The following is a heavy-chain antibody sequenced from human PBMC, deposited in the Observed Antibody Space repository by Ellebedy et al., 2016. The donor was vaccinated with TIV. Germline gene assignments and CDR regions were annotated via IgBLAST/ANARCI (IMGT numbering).Heavy chain of an antibody. D-gene: IGHD5-24*01. Sequence: PGGSLRLSCAASGFTFSSYGMHWVRQAPGKGLEWVAVISYDGSNKYYADSVKGRFTISRDNSKNTLYLQMNSLRAEDTAVYYCARDLKDLVEMATIPFDYWGQGTLVTVSS. CDR3: ARDLKDLVEMATIPFDY. J-gene: IGHJ4*02. CDR2: ISYDGSNK. CDR1: GFTFSSYG. V-gene: IGHV3-30*03.